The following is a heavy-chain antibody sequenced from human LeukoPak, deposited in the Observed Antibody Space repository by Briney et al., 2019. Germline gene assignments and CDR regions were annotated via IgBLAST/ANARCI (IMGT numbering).Heavy chain of an antibody. D-gene: IGHD2-21*02. V-gene: IGHV3-15*01. CDR1: GFTFSNAW. CDR2: IKSKTDGGTT. J-gene: IGHJ4*02. Sequence: GGSLRLSCVASGFTFSNAWMNWVRQAPGKGLEWVGRIKSKTDGGTTDYAAPGKGRITISRDDSTNTLHLQMNSLKTEDTAVYYCTTSLAGAVTAVYPFDNWGQGTLVTVSS. CDR3: TTSLAGAVTAVYPFDN.